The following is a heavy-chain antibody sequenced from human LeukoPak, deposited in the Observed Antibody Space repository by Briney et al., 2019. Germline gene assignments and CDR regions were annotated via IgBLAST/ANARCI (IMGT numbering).Heavy chain of an antibody. Sequence: PSETLSLTCAVYGGSLIGYYWSWIRQPPGKGLEWIGEINHSGSTTYNPSLKSRVTISVDTSKKQLSLKMSSVTAADTAVYYCARPGDCSSTTCSGYMAVWGTGSTVTVSS. J-gene: IGHJ6*03. V-gene: IGHV4-34*01. D-gene: IGHD2-2*01. CDR2: INHSGST. CDR1: GGSLIGYY. CDR3: ARPGDCSSTTCSGYMAV.